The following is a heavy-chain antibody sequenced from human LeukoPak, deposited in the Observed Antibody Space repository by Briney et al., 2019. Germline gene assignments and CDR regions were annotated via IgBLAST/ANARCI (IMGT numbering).Heavy chain of an antibody. CDR3: ARVSIAAAGTHDY. V-gene: IGHV1-69*04. Sequence: ASVTVSCKASGGTFSSYAISWVRQAPGQGLEWMGRIIPILGIANYAQKFQGRVTITADKSTSTAYMELSSLRSEATAVYYCARVSIAAAGTHDYWGQGTLVTVSS. J-gene: IGHJ4*02. CDR1: GGTFSSYA. CDR2: IIPILGIA. D-gene: IGHD6-13*01.